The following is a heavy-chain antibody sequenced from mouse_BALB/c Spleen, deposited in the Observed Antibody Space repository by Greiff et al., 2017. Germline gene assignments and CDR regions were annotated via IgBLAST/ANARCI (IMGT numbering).Heavy chain of an antibody. CDR2: INPGSGGT. CDR3: AREGGGAMDY. Sequence: VQRVESGAELVRPGTSVKVSCKASGYAFTNYLIEWVKQRPGQGLEWIGVINPGSGGTNYNEKFKGKATLTADKSSSTAYMQLSSLTSDDSAVYFCAREGGGAMDYWGQGTSVTVSS. J-gene: IGHJ4*01. CDR1: GYAFTNYL. V-gene: IGHV1-54*01.